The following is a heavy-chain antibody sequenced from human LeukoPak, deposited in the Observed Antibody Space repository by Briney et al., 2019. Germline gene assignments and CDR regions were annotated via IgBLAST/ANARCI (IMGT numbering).Heavy chain of an antibody. D-gene: IGHD3-3*01. J-gene: IGHJ4*02. CDR1: GYTFTSYG. Sequence: ASVKVSGKASGYTFTSYGISWVRQAPGQGLEWMGWISAYNGNTNYAQKLQGRVTMTTDKSTSTAYMELSSLRSEDTAVYYCARTYYDFWSGYSAPAAFDYWGQGTLVTVSS. V-gene: IGHV1-18*01. CDR2: ISAYNGNT. CDR3: ARTYYDFWSGYSAPAAFDY.